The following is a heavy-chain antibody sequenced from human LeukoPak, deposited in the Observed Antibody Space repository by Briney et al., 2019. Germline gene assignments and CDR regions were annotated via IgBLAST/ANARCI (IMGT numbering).Heavy chain of an antibody. D-gene: IGHD2-15*01. CDR2: IKQDGSEK. J-gene: IGHJ4*02. Sequence: GGPLRLSCAASGFTFSSHWMSWVRQAPGKGLEWVANIKQDGSEKYYVDSVKGRFTISRDSAKNSLDLQMNSLRAEDTAVYYCARAGCSGGICYAALFDYWGQGTLVTVSS. CDR3: ARAGCSGGICYAALFDY. V-gene: IGHV3-7*05. CDR1: GFTFSSHW.